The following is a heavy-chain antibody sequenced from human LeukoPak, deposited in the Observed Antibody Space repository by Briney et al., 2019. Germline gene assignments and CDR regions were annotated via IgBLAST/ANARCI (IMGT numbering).Heavy chain of an antibody. CDR2: IRYDGSNK. Sequence: GGSLRLSCAASGFTFSSYGMHWVRQAPGKGLEWVAFIRYDGSNKYYADSVKGRFTISRDNSKNTLYLQMNSLRAEDTAVYYCAKDIGAAAAIPLDYWGQGTLVTVSS. CDR3: AKDIGAAAAIPLDY. V-gene: IGHV3-30*02. CDR1: GFTFSSYG. D-gene: IGHD6-13*01. J-gene: IGHJ4*02.